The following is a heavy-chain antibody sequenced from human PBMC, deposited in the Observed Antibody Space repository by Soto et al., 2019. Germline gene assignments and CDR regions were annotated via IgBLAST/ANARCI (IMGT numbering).Heavy chain of an antibody. CDR2: INHSGST. J-gene: IGHJ6*02. D-gene: IGHD3-3*01. CDR1: GGSFSGYY. Sequence: KPSETLSLTCAVYGGSFSGYYWSWIRQPPGKGLEWIGEINHSGSTNYNPSLKSRVTISVDTSKNQFSLKLSSVTAADTAVYYCARDPYYDFWSGYHLYGMDVWGQGTTVTAP. CDR3: ARDPYYDFWSGYHLYGMDV. V-gene: IGHV4-34*01.